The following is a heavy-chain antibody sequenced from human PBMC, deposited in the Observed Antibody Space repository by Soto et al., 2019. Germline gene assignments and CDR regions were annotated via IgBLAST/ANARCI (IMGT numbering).Heavy chain of an antibody. Sequence: GGSMILSCAASGFTFSSFWRSWVRQAPGKGLEWVANIKQDGGETFYVGSVKGRFTISRDNAKNSLYLQMNSLRAEDTAVYYCARLYYYGSSFDYWGQGTLVTVSS. V-gene: IGHV3-7*01. CDR1: GFTFSSFW. D-gene: IGHD3-10*01. CDR2: IKQDGGET. J-gene: IGHJ4*02. CDR3: ARLYYYGSSFDY.